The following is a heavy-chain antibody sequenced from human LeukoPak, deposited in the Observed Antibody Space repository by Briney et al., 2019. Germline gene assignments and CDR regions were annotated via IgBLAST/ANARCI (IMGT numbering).Heavy chain of an antibody. D-gene: IGHD6-13*01. J-gene: IGHJ3*02. CDR3: ATRLTADSYEASDI. CDR1: GFTFSRFS. Sequence: GGSLRLSCAGSGFTFSRFSMIWVRQAPGKGLEWVASISSGSHHKYHADSLKGRFTISRDNDKNSLFLQMNSLRAADTALYYCATRLTADSYEASDIWGQGTMVTVSS. CDR2: ISSGSHHK. V-gene: IGHV3-21*06.